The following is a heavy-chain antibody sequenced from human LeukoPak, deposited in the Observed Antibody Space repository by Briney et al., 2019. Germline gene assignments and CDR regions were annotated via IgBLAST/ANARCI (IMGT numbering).Heavy chain of an antibody. CDR2: IYHSGST. J-gene: IGHJ4*02. D-gene: IGHD6-13*01. CDR3: AGAGEIAAAGNRAIDY. V-gene: IGHV4-38-2*02. CDR1: GYSISSGYY. Sequence: SETLSLTCTVSGYSISSGYYWGWIRQPPGKGLEWIGSIYHSGSTYYNPSLKSRVTISVDTSKNQFSLKLSSVTAADTAVYYCAGAGEIAAAGNRAIDYWGQGTLVTVSS.